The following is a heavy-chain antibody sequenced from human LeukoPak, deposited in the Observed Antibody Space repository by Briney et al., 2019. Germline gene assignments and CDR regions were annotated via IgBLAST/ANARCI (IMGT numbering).Heavy chain of an antibody. CDR1: GFTFSSYA. D-gene: IGHD3-3*01. CDR2: ISGSGGST. CDR3: ARDSSLTPRDRDITIFGVVIIPFDY. V-gene: IGHV3-23*01. Sequence: GGSLRLSCAASGFTFSSYAMSWVRQAPGKGLEWVSAISGSGGSTYYADSVKGRFTISRDNSKNTLYLQMNSLRAEDTAVYYCARDSSLTPRDRDITIFGVVIIPFDYWGQGTLVTVSS. J-gene: IGHJ4*02.